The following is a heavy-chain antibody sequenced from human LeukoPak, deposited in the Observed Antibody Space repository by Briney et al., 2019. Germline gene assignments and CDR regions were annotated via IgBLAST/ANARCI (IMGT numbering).Heavy chain of an antibody. Sequence: SETLSLTCEVSGASLSGYYWSWIRQAPGKGLEWIGEISHSGSTNYNPSLKSRVTISAHTSKNQFSLKLSSVIGADTAVYYCARGLRFLEWLSDPNFDYWGQGTLVTVSS. CDR3: ARGLRFLEWLSDPNFDY. V-gene: IGHV4-34*01. D-gene: IGHD3-3*01. CDR2: ISHSGST. CDR1: GASLSGYY. J-gene: IGHJ4*02.